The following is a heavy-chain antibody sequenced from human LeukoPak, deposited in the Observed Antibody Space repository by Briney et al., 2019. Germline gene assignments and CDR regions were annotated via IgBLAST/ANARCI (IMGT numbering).Heavy chain of an antibody. J-gene: IGHJ4*02. CDR3: ARDGYSCFDY. Sequence: GGSLRLSCAASGFTFSSYSMNWVRQAPGKGLEWVPSISRSGSYIYYADSVKGRFTISRDNAKNSLYLQMNSLRAEDTAVYYCARDGYSCFDYWGQGTLVTVSS. V-gene: IGHV3-21*01. D-gene: IGHD5-18*01. CDR2: ISRSGSYI. CDR1: GFTFSSYS.